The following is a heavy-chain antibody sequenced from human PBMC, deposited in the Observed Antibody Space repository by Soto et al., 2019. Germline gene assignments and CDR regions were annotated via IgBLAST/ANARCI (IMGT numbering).Heavy chain of an antibody. CDR1: GCTFSSYA. D-gene: IGHD3-3*01. CDR3: AKVTIFGVSYYMDV. J-gene: IGHJ6*03. CDR2: ISGSGGST. V-gene: IGHV3-23*01. Sequence: GVSLRLSCAASGCTFSSYAMSWVRQAPGKGLEWVSAISGSGGSTYYADSVKGRFTISRDNSKNTLYLQMNSLRAEDTAVYYCAKVTIFGVSYYMDVWGKGTTVTVSS.